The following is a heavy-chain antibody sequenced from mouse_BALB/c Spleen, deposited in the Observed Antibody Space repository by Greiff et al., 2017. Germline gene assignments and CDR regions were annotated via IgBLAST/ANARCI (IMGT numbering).Heavy chain of an antibody. J-gene: IGHJ4*01. CDR1: GYTFTSYY. CDR3: ARGGNYFYAMDY. Sequence: LQESGPELVKPGASVRISCKASGYTFTSYYIHWVKQRPGQGLEWIGWIYPGNVNTKYNEKFKGKATLTADKSSSTAYMQLSSLTSEDSAVYFCARGGNYFYAMDYWGQGTSVTVSS. CDR2: IYPGNVNT. D-gene: IGHD2-1*01. V-gene: IGHV1S56*01.